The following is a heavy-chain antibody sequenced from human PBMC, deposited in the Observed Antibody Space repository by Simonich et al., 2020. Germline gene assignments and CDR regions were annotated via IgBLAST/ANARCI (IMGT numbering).Heavy chain of an antibody. CDR1: GYTFTGYY. J-gene: IGHJ6*03. V-gene: IGHV1-2*02. CDR2: INPNSGGT. CDR3: ARDLRGSYYYYYYMDV. Sequence: QVQLVQSGAEVKKPGASVKVSCKASGYTFTGYYMHWVRQAPGQGLEWMGGINPNSGGTNDAQKFQGRVTMTRETSISTAYMELSRLRSDDTAVYYCARDLRGSYYYYYYMDVWGKGTTVTVSS. D-gene: IGHD1-26*01.